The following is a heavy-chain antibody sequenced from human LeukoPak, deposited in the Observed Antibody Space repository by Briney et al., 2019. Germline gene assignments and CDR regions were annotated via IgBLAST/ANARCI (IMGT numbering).Heavy chain of an antibody. V-gene: IGHV4-34*01. D-gene: IGHD3-10*01. CDR2: INHSGSI. J-gene: IGHJ6*03. Sequence: PSETLSLTCAVYGGSFSGYYWSWIRQPPGKGLEWIGEINHSGSINYNPSLKSRVTISVDTSKNQFSLKLSSVTAADTAVYYCARIMVRGADYYYYYMDVWGKGTTVTVSS. CDR1: GGSFSGYY. CDR3: ARIMVRGADYYYYYMDV.